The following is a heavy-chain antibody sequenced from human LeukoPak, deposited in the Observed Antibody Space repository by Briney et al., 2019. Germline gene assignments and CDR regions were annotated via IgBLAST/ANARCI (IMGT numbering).Heavy chain of an antibody. V-gene: IGHV3-23*01. CDR2: ISGSGGST. J-gene: IGHJ3*02. D-gene: IGHD2-2*01. Sequence: PGGSLRLSCAASGFTFSSYAMSWVRQAPGKGLEWVSAISGSGGSTYYADSVKGRFTISRDNSKNTLYLQMNSLRAEDTAVYYCAKVPYGRSGYGPAAQRTGLDAFDIWGQGTMVTVSS. CDR1: GFTFSSYA. CDR3: AKVPYGRSGYGPAAQRTGLDAFDI.